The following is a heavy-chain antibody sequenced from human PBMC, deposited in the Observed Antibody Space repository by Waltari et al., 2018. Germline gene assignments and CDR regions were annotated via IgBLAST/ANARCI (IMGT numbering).Heavy chain of an antibody. Sequence: QVQLVQSGAEVKKPGSSVKVSCKASGGTFSSYAISWVRQAPGQGLEWMGGNIPSFGTANYAQKFQGRVTITADESTSTAYMELSSLRSEDTAVYYCARDGGGDGYNSFDIWGQGTMVTVSS. D-gene: IGHD5-12*01. CDR1: GGTFSSYA. CDR3: ARDGGGDGYNSFDI. V-gene: IGHV1-69*12. J-gene: IGHJ3*02. CDR2: NIPSFGTA.